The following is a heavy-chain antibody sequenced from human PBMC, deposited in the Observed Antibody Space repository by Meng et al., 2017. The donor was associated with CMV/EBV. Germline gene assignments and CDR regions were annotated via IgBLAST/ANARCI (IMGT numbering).Heavy chain of an antibody. CDR3: ARGSYYRYVIDY. CDR2: IYTSGST. CDR1: GGSISSYY. Sequence: VDVEESGAGLCKPLEHLALTGTFSGGSISSYYWSWIRQPAGKGLEWIGRIYTSGSTNYNPSLKSRVTMSVDTSKNQFSLKLSSVTAADTAVYYCARGSYYRYVIDYWGQGTLVTVSS. V-gene: IGHV4-4*07. D-gene: IGHD2-21*01. J-gene: IGHJ4*02.